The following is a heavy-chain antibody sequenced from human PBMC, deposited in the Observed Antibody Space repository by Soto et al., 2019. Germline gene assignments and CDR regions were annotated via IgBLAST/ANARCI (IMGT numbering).Heavy chain of an antibody. D-gene: IGHD6-13*01. J-gene: IGHJ5*02. Sequence: PGGSLRLSCAASGFTFSDYYMSWIRQSPGEGLEWIAYIGGSGSTKYADSVKGRFTISRDNAKNSLYLQMNSLRAEDTAVYYCARHPERIAQIGWFDPWGQGTLVTVSS. CDR3: ARHPERIAQIGWFDP. CDR2: IGGSGST. V-gene: IGHV3-11*06. CDR1: GFTFSDYY.